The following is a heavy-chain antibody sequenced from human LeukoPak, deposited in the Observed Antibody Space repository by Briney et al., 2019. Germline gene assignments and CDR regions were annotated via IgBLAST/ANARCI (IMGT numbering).Heavy chain of an antibody. CDR1: GGSISSGDYY. CDR2: IYYSGST. CDR3: ASTSSTSFYPRGARDY. Sequence: SETLSLTCTVSGGSISSGDYYWSWIRQPPGKGLEWIGYIYYSGSTYYNPSLKSRVTISVDTSKNQFSLKLSSVTAADTAVYYCASTSSTSFYPRGARDYWGQGTLVTVSS. V-gene: IGHV4-30-4*01. J-gene: IGHJ4*02. D-gene: IGHD2-2*01.